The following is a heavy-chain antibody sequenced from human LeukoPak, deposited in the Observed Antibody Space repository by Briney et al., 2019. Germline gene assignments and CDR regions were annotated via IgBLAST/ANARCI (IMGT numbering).Heavy chain of an antibody. J-gene: IGHJ4*02. CDR1: GFTFGSYA. D-gene: IGHD2-2*01. CDR2: ISGSGTGT. V-gene: IGHV3-23*01. CDR3: ARDQRYCSSSSCPWEPFDY. Sequence: GGSLRLSCAVSGFTFGSYAMGWVRQAPGKGLEWVSAISGSGTGTYYADSVKGRFTISRDNAKNSLYLQMNSLRAEDTAVYYCARDQRYCSSSSCPWEPFDYWGQGTLVTVSS.